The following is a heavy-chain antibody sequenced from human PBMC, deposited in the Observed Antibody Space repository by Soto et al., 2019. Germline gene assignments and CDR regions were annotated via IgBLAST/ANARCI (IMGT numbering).Heavy chain of an antibody. D-gene: IGHD2-15*01. Sequence: QVQLVQSGAEVKKPGASVKVSCKASGYTFTRYGISWVRQAPGQGLEWMGWISAYNGNTNYAQKLQGRVTMTTDTSTSTAYMELRSLRSDDTAVYYCARDSWIVVVVAATPLDYWGQGTLVTVSS. J-gene: IGHJ4*02. CDR1: GYTFTRYG. CDR2: ISAYNGNT. CDR3: ARDSWIVVVVAATPLDY. V-gene: IGHV1-18*01.